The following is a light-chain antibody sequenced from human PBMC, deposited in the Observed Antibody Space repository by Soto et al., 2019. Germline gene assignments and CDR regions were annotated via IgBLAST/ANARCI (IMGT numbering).Light chain of an antibody. J-gene: IGLJ2*01. Sequence: QSVLTQPPSVSGAPGQRVTISCTGSSSNIGAGYDVHWYQQLPGTAPKLLIYGNSNRPSGVPDRFSGSKSGTSASLAITGLQAEDEADYYWQSYDSSLSGSVIFGGGTKLTAL. CDR2: GNS. V-gene: IGLV1-40*01. CDR3: QSYDSSLSGSVI. CDR1: SSNIGAGYD.